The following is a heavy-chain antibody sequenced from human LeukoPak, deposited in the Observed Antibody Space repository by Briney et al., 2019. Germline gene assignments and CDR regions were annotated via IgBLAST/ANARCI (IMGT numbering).Heavy chain of an antibody. CDR3: ARNYYDSSGYAYYFDY. D-gene: IGHD3-22*01. J-gene: IGHJ4*02. V-gene: IGHV1-2*02. CDR2: INPNSGGT. Sequence: ASVKVSCKASGYTFTGYYMHWVRQAPGQGLEWMGWINPNSGGTNYAQKFQGRVTMTRDTSISTAYMELSSLRSEDTAVYYCARNYYDSSGYAYYFDYWGQGTLVTVSS. CDR1: GYTFTGYY.